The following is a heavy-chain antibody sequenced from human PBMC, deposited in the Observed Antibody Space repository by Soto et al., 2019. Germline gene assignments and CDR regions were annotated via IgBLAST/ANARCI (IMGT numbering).Heavy chain of an antibody. J-gene: IGHJ4*02. D-gene: IGHD6-13*01. CDR2: IYYSGST. CDR3: ARDGIAAAGIDY. V-gene: IGHV4-31*03. CDR1: GGSISGGGYY. Sequence: SETLSLTCPVSGGSISGGGYYWSWIHQHPGKGLEWIGYIYYSGSTYYNPSLKSRVTISVDTSKNQFSLKLSSVTAADTAVYYCARDGIAAAGIDYWGQGTLVTVSS.